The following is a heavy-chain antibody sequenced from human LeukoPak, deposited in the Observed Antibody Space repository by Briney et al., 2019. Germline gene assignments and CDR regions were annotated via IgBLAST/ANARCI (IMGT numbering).Heavy chain of an antibody. CDR1: GITVSNNY. Sequence: GGSLRLSCAASGITVSNNYMSWVRQAPGKGLEWVSAISGSGGSTYYADSVKGRFTISRDNSKNTLYLQMNSLRAEDTAVYYCAKGVMGITMIVVVTYDAFDIWGQGTMVTVSS. CDR3: AKGVMGITMIVVVTYDAFDI. J-gene: IGHJ3*02. V-gene: IGHV3-23*01. CDR2: ISGSGGST. D-gene: IGHD3-22*01.